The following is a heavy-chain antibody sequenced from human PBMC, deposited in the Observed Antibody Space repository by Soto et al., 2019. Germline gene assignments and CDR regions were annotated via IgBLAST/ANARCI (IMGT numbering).Heavy chain of an antibody. CDR3: AKASVLAGSGDYCEYFQH. CDR1: GFTFSSDA. J-gene: IGHJ1*01. CDR2: ISASGGST. V-gene: IGHV3-23*01. Sequence: PGGSLRLSCAASGFTFSSDAMSWVRQAPGKGLEWVSVISASGGSTFYVDSVKGRFTSSRDNSKNTLYLQMNNLRAEDTAVYYCAKASVLAGSGDYCEYFQHWGQGT. D-gene: IGHD4-17*01.